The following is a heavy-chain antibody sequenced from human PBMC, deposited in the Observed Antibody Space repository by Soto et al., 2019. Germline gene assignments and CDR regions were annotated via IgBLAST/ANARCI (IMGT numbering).Heavy chain of an antibody. V-gene: IGHV5-51*03. J-gene: IGHJ3*02. CDR1: GYSFTSYW. CDR2: IYPGDSDT. CDR3: ARSDYDYVWGSYRYCSAFDI. Sequence: EVQLVQSGAEVKKPGESLKISCKGSGYSFTSYWIGWVRQMPGKGLEWMGIIYPGDSDTRYSPSFQGQVTISADNSISTAYLQWRSLKASDTAMYYCARSDYDYVWGSYRYCSAFDIWGQGTMVTVSS. D-gene: IGHD3-16*02.